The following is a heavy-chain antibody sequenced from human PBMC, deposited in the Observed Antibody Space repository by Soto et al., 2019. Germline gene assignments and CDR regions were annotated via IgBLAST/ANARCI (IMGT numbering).Heavy chain of an antibody. CDR2: ITPFNGNT. CDR3: ATSRDYGDGWYFDL. J-gene: IGHJ2*01. CDR1: GDTFTYRY. Sequence: QMQLVQSGAEVKKTGSSVKVSCKASGDTFTYRYVHWVRQAPGQALEWMGWITPFNGNTNYAHKFQDRVTITGDRSMITAYMEMSSLRSEDTAMFYCATSRDYGDGWYFDLWGRGTLVTVSS. D-gene: IGHD4-17*01. V-gene: IGHV1-45*02.